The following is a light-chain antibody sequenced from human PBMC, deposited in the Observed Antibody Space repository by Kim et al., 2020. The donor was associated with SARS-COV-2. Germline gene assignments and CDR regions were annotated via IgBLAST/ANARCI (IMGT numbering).Light chain of an antibody. V-gene: IGKV1-5*01. J-gene: IGKJ1*01. CDR1: QNINKR. CDR2: DSS. Sequence: LSASVGARVTITCRASQNINKRLAWYQHKPGQAPKVLIYDSSTLENGVPSRFSASGSGTDLTLTISSLQPDDSATYYCQQYDSVWTFGQGTKLEI. CDR3: QQYDSVWT.